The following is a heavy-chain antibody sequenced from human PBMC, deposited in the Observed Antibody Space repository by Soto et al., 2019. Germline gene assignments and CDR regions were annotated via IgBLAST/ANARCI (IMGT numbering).Heavy chain of an antibody. Sequence: QVHLQQWGAGLLKPSGTLSLTCAVSGGSFSDAFWSWVRQSPGRGLEWIGEVFHTGNTNYNPSLTSRVTLSVDTAKNQFSLRLTSVTAADSAVYYCARAPRELLAEGPLFLYYYYGLDVWGQGTTVTVSS. CDR2: VFHTGNT. V-gene: IGHV4-34*12. J-gene: IGHJ6*02. D-gene: IGHD1-7*01. CDR1: GGSFSDAF. CDR3: ARAPRELLAEGPLFLYYYYGLDV.